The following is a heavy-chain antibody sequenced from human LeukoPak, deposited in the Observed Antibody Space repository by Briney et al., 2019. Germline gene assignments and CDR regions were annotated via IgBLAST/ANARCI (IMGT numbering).Heavy chain of an antibody. V-gene: IGHV3-23*01. D-gene: IGHD6-13*01. CDR1: GFTFRSHW. CDR3: ARRGAAGTYYFDY. J-gene: IGHJ4*02. CDR2: ISGSGGGT. Sequence: PGGSLRLSCAASGFTFRSHWMSWVRQAPGKGLEWVSAISGSGGGTYYADSVKGRFTISRDNSKNTLYLQTNSLRAEDTAVYYRARRGAAGTYYFDYWGQGTLVTVSS.